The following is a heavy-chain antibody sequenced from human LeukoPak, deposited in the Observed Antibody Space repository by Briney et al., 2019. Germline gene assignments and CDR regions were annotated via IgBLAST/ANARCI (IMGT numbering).Heavy chain of an antibody. CDR1: GGSFSGYY. CDR3: ARHMLGGKRSFDS. Sequence: SETLSLTCAVYGGSFSGYYWSWIRQPPGKGLEWIGEIHHSGSTNYNPSLKSRATISADTSKNQFSLNLSSVTAADTAVYYCARHMLGGKRSFDSWGQGTLVTVSS. D-gene: IGHD4-23*01. J-gene: IGHJ4*02. CDR2: IHHSGST. V-gene: IGHV4-34*01.